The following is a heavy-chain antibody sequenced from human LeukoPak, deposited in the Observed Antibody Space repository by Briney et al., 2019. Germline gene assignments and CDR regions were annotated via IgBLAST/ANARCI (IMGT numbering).Heavy chain of an antibody. V-gene: IGHV1-2*02. CDR2: INPNSGGT. CDR1: GYTFTGYY. Sequence: ASVKVSCKASGYTFTGYYMHWVRQAPGQGLEWMGWINPNSGGTNYAQKFQGRVTMTRDTSISTAYMELSRLRSDDTAVYYCARGGYIVATITEGTNWGQGTLVTVSS. J-gene: IGHJ4*02. D-gene: IGHD5-12*01. CDR3: ARGGYIVATITEGTN.